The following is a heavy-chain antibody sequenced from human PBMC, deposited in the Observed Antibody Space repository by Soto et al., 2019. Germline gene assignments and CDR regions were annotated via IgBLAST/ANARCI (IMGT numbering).Heavy chain of an antibody. CDR3: ARGPGRLPP. CDR2: TYYRSRWYN. Sequence: SQTLSLTCAISGYSVSGNSAAWNWIRQSPSRGLECLGRTYYRSRWYNDYAVSVKSRITVTPDTSKNQFSLHLNSVTPDDTAVYYCARGPGRLPPWGQGTIVTVSS. D-gene: IGHD1-1*01. J-gene: IGHJ5*02. V-gene: IGHV6-1*01. CDR1: GYSVSGNSAA.